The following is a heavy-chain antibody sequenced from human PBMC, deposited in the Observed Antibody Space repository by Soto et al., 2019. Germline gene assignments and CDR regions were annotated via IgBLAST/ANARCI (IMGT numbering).Heavy chain of an antibody. CDR3: VRGPLDSSASL. J-gene: IGHJ4*02. CDR2: IKHDGSEN. Sequence: GSLRLAGSASGSTFSGYWMSGVRQAPGKGLEWVATIKHDGSENHCVDSVKGRFTISRDNARNSLYLQMNRLRAEDTAVFFCVRGPLDSSASLWGQGTLVTVYS. V-gene: IGHV3-7*01. D-gene: IGHD3-22*01. CDR1: GSTFSGYW.